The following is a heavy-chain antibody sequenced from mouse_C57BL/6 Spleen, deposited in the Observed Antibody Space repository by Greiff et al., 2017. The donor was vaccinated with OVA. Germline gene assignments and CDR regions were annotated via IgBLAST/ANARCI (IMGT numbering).Heavy chain of an antibody. V-gene: IGHV1-39*01. J-gene: IGHJ1*03. CDR1: GYSFTDYN. CDR3: ARGVWDVRYFDV. Sequence: VHVKQSGPELVKPGASVKISCKASGYSFTDYNMNWVKQSNGKSLEWIGVINPNYGTTSYNQKFKGKATLTVDQSSSTAYMQLNSLTSEDSAVYYCARGVWDVRYFDVWGTGTTVTVSS. CDR2: INPNYGTT. D-gene: IGHD4-1*01.